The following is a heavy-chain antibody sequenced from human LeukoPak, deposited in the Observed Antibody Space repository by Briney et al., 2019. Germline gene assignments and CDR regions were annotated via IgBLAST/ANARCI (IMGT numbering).Heavy chain of an antibody. CDR3: ARDLYYDSSGSPRPFDY. Sequence: GASVKVSCKASGYTFTSYGISWVRQAPGQGLEWMGWISAYNGNTNYAQKLQGRVTMTTDTSTSTAYMELRSLRSDDTAVYYCARDLYYDSSGSPRPFDYWGQGTLVTVSS. J-gene: IGHJ4*02. D-gene: IGHD3-22*01. CDR1: GYTFTSYG. CDR2: ISAYNGNT. V-gene: IGHV1-18*01.